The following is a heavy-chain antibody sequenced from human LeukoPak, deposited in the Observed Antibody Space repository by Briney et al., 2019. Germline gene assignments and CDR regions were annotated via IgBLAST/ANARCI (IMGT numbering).Heavy chain of an antibody. CDR2: ISYDGSNK. J-gene: IGHJ4*02. Sequence: TGGSLRLSCAASGFTFSTYGRHWVRQAPGKGLEWVAVISYDGSNKYYGDSVKGRFIISRDNSKNTLYLQMNSLRAEDTAVYYCAKILYYYDSRGFEDYWGQGTLVTVSS. V-gene: IGHV3-30*18. CDR3: AKILYYYDSRGFEDY. D-gene: IGHD3-22*01. CDR1: GFTFSTYG.